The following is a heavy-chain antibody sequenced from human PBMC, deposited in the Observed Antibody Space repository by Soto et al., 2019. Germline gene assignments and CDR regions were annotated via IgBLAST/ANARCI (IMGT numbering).Heavy chain of an antibody. Sequence: GGSLRLSCAASGFTFSTYALNWVRQAPGKGLEWVSGISGSGVSTYYAASVKGRFTISRDNSKNTLYLQMNSLRGEDTAVYYCTKVFRGVLIDFDYWGQGTLVTVSS. V-gene: IGHV3-23*01. CDR2: ISGSGVST. CDR3: TKVFRGVLIDFDY. D-gene: IGHD3-10*01. J-gene: IGHJ4*02. CDR1: GFTFSTYA.